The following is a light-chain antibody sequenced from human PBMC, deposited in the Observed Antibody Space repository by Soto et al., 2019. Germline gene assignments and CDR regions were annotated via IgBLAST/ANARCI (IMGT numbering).Light chain of an antibody. V-gene: IGKV1-5*03. Sequence: AAVSVTEGVRDNTTGRGSQSIRYWLAWFQQKAGKAAKLLIYEASRLESWVPSRISGSGSGTEFTLSISHPEAGEFATYYVSAFHRYPFAEGAKVDI. CDR2: EAS. CDR1: QSIRYW. CDR3: SAFHRYP. J-gene: IGKJ1*01.